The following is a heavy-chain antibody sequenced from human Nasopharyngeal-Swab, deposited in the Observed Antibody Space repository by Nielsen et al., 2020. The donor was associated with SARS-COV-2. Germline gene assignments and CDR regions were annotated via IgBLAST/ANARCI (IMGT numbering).Heavy chain of an antibody. D-gene: IGHD2-2*01. Sequence: LRLSCTVSGGSFSSAGYFWTWIRQHPGKGLEWIGYIYYSGSTYYNPSLKSRVTISVDTSKNHFSLKLSSVTAADTAVYFCARSMYCSSTSCRYYFDYWGQGTLVTVSP. CDR2: IYYSGST. CDR1: GGSFSSAGYF. CDR3: ARSMYCSSTSCRYYFDY. J-gene: IGHJ4*02. V-gene: IGHV4-31*03.